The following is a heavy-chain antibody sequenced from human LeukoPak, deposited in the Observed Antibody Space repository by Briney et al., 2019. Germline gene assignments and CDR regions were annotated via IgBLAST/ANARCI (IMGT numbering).Heavy chain of an antibody. J-gene: IGHJ4*02. Sequence: PAGGSLRLSCAASGFTFSSYGMHWVRQAPGKGLEWVAVIWYDGRNKYYADSVKGRFTISRDNSKNTLYLQMNSLRAEDTAVYYCAKDGPVKFLEWSPSYYFDYWGQGTLVTVSS. D-gene: IGHD3-3*01. V-gene: IGHV3-33*06. CDR1: GFTFSSYG. CDR3: AKDGPVKFLEWSPSYYFDY. CDR2: IWYDGRNK.